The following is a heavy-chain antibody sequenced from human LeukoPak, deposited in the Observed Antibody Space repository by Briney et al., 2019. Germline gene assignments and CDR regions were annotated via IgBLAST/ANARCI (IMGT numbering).Heavy chain of an antibody. J-gene: IGHJ6*02. D-gene: IGHD5-12*01. CDR1: GFTFDDYA. Sequence: PGRSLRLSCAASGFTFDDYAMHWVRQAPGKGLEWVAGISWSSGDIGYADSVKGRFTISRDNAENSLHLQMNSLRTEDTALYFCARDAWRRAFNYGMDVWGQGTTAAVSS. CDR3: ARDAWRRAFNYGMDV. CDR2: ISWSSGDI. V-gene: IGHV3-9*01.